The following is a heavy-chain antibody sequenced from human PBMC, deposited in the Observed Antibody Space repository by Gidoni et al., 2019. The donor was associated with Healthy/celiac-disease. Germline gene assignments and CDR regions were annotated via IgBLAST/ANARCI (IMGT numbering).Heavy chain of an antibody. CDR1: GLTFSSYR. V-gene: IGHV3-30*18. Sequence: QVQLVESGGGVVQPERSLRLSCAASGLTFSSYRMHWVRQATGKGLEWVAVISYDGSNKYYADSVKGRFTISRDNSKNTLYLQMNSLRAEDTAVYYCAKDLYVAAAGKNNWFDPWGQGTLVTVSS. D-gene: IGHD6-13*01. CDR3: AKDLYVAAAGKNNWFDP. J-gene: IGHJ5*02. CDR2: ISYDGSNK.